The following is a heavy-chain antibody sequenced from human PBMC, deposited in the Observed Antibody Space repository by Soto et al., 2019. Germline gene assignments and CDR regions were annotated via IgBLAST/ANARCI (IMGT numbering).Heavy chain of an antibody. Sequence: QVQLVPTGGGVEKPGSLVEVFRQASGSHFQRLYYQRVGPAPGPGLEWMGRVIPILGIANYAQKFQGRVTITADKSTSTAYMELSSLRSEDTAVYYCASVYGDYSYWGQGTLVTVSS. CDR2: VIPILGIA. J-gene: IGHJ4*02. D-gene: IGHD4-17*01. V-gene: IGHV1-69*02. CDR3: ASVYGDYSY. CDR1: GSHFQRLY.